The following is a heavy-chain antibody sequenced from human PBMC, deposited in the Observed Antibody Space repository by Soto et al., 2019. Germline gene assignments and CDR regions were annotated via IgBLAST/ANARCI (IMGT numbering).Heavy chain of an antibody. CDR3: ARAVGGSGSSIDY. Sequence: SETLSLTCTVSGGSISSYYWSWIRQPPGKGLEWIGYIYYSGSTNYNPSLKSRVTISVDTPKNQFSLKLSSVTAADTAVYYCARAVGGSGSSIDYWGQGTLVTVSS. V-gene: IGHV4-59*01. J-gene: IGHJ4*02. CDR2: IYYSGST. CDR1: GGSISSYY. D-gene: IGHD3-10*01.